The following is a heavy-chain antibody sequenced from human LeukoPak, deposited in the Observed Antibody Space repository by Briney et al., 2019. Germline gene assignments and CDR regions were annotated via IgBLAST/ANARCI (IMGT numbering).Heavy chain of an antibody. CDR1: GFTFSSYS. CDR2: ISSSSSYI. Sequence: KPGGSLRLSCAASGFTFSSYSMNWVRQAPGKGLEWVSSISSSSSYIYYADSVKGRFTISRDNAKNSLYLQMNSLRAEDTAMYYCARDRSILSVTLDYRGQGTLVTVSS. CDR3: ARDRSILSVTLDY. J-gene: IGHJ4*02. V-gene: IGHV3-21*01. D-gene: IGHD4-17*01.